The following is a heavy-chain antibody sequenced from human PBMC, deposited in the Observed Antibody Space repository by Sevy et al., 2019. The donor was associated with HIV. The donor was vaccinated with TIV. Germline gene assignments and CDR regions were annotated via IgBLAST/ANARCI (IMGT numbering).Heavy chain of an antibody. CDR1: GGSISSYY. Sequence: SETLSLTCTVSGGSISSYYWSWIRQTPGKGLEWIGNIYYSGSTNYNPSLRSRVTISVDTSKNQFSQKLSSLTAAETAVYYCARDRGYRDYDYDYWGHGTLVTVSS. CDR2: IYYSGST. D-gene: IGHD5-12*01. J-gene: IGHJ4*01. V-gene: IGHV4-59*01. CDR3: ARDRGYRDYDYDY.